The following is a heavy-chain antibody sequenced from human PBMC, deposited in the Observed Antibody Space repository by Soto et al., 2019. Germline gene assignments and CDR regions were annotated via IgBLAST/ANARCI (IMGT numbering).Heavy chain of an antibody. CDR1: GYTLTELS. CDR2: FDPEDGET. J-gene: IGHJ6*03. D-gene: IGHD3-3*01. Sequence: ASVKVSCKVSGYTLTELSMHWVRQAPGKGLEWMGGFDPEDGETIYAQKFQGRVTMTEDTSTETAYMELSSLRSEDTAVYYCATTYFWSGFYTRYFYYYMDVWGKGTTVTVSS. V-gene: IGHV1-24*01. CDR3: ATTYFWSGFYTRYFYYYMDV.